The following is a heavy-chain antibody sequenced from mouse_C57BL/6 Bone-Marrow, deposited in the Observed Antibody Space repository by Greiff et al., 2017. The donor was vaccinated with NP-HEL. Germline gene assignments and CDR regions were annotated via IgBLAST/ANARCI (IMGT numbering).Heavy chain of an antibody. Sequence: QVQLQQPGAELVMPGASVKLSCKASGYTFTSYWMHWVKQRPGQGLEWIGEIDPSDSYTNYNQKFKGKSTLTVDKSSSTAYMQLSSLTSEDSAVYYCARNSPPTDFDYWGQGTTLTVSS. V-gene: IGHV1-69*01. D-gene: IGHD4-1*02. CDR3: ARNSPPTDFDY. CDR1: GYTFTSYW. CDR2: IDPSDSYT. J-gene: IGHJ2*01.